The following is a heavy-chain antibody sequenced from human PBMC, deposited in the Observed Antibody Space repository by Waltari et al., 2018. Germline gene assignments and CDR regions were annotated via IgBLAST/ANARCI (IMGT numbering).Heavy chain of an antibody. CDR2: IGTAGDT. Sequence: EVQLVESGGGLVQPGGSLRLSCAASGFPFSCHDMPWVRQATGKGLEWVSAIGTAGDTYYPGSVKGRFTISRENAKNSLYLQMNSLRAGDTAVYYCARRAIDWYFDLWGRGTLVTVSS. CDR1: GFPFSCHD. V-gene: IGHV3-13*01. J-gene: IGHJ2*01. CDR3: ARRAIDWYFDL.